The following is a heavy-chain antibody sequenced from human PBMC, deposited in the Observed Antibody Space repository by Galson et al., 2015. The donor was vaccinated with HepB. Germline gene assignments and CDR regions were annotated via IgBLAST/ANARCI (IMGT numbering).Heavy chain of an antibody. CDR2: ISSSSRYI. J-gene: IGHJ4*02. D-gene: IGHD3-22*01. CDR1: GFTFSSYS. Sequence: SLRLSCAASGFTFSSYSMNWVRQAPGKGLEWVSSISSSSRYIYYGDSVKGRFTISRDNAKNSLYLQMSSLRAEDTAVYYCARGSGSGYSYYFDYWGQGTPVTVSS. V-gene: IGHV3-21*06. CDR3: ARGSGSGYSYYFDY.